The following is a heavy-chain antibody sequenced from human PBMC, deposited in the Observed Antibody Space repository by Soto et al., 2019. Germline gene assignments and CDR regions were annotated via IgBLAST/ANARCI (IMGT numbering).Heavy chain of an antibody. Sequence: QVHLVRPGGELRKPGASVRVSFKASVYTFKGNGILWFRRAPGQGLEWMGWISGYNGDINYEQKFQGRVTLSSDTLTSTVYLELKSLRFDDTAVYYCARVRIVGAREIDFWGQGTLVTVSS. D-gene: IGHD1-26*01. CDR3: ARVRIVGAREIDF. J-gene: IGHJ4*02. V-gene: IGHV1-18*04. CDR1: VYTFKGNG. CDR2: ISGYNGDI.